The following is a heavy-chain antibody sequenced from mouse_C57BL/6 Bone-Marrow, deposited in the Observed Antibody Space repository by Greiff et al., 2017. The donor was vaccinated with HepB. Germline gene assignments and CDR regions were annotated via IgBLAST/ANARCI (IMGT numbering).Heavy chain of an antibody. CDR1: GYTFTSYD. J-gene: IGHJ2*01. Sequence: QVQLQQSGPELVKPGASVKLSCKASGYTFTSYDINWVKQRPGQGLEWIGWIYPRDGSTKYNEKFKGKATLTVDTSSSTAYMDLHSLTSEDSAVYFCARPYYYFGSSFFDYWGQGTTLTVSS. D-gene: IGHD1-1*01. CDR3: ARPYYYFGSSFFDY. V-gene: IGHV1-85*01. CDR2: IYPRDGST.